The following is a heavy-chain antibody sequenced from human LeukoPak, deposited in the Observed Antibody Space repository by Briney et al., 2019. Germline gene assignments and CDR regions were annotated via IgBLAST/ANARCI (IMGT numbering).Heavy chain of an antibody. Sequence: ASVKVSCKASGYTFTSYGITWVRLAPGQGLEWMGGIIPIFGTANYAQKFQGRVTITADESTSTAYMELSSLRSEDTAVYYCARAPRDNTIFGVVMVHYGMDVWGQGTTVTVSS. CDR1: GYTFTSYG. J-gene: IGHJ6*02. V-gene: IGHV1-69*13. D-gene: IGHD3-3*01. CDR3: ARAPRDNTIFGVVMVHYGMDV. CDR2: IIPIFGTA.